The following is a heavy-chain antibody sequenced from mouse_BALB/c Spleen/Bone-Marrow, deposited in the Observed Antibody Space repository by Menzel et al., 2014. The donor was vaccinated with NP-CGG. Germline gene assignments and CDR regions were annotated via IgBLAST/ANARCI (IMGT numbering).Heavy chain of an antibody. CDR3: SRRGYDGAY. V-gene: IGHV1-9*01. D-gene: IGHD2-14*01. CDR1: GYTFSSYW. Sequence: VKLVESGAELLKPGASVQISCKATGYTFSSYWIEWVKQRPGHGLEWIGEILPGSGSTNYNEKFKGKATFTADTSSNTAYMQLSSLTSEDSAVYYVSRRGYDGAYWGQGTLVTVSA. J-gene: IGHJ3*01. CDR2: ILPGSGST.